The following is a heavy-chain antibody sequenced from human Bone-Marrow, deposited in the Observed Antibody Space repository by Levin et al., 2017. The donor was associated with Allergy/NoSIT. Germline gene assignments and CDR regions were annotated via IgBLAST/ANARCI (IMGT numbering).Heavy chain of an antibody. J-gene: IGHJ4*02. D-gene: IGHD1-26*01. CDR1: GFSISAGYH. V-gene: IGHV4-38-2*01. CDR2: IYQSGNS. Sequence: KAGGSLRLSCAVSGFSISAGYHWAWLRQAPGKGVEWIGAIYQSGNSYYNPSLQSRATLSVDTSKNQFSLRLTSVTGADTAVYFCARGGRSPRSTFDYWGQGNLVTVSS. CDR3: ARGGRSPRSTFDY.